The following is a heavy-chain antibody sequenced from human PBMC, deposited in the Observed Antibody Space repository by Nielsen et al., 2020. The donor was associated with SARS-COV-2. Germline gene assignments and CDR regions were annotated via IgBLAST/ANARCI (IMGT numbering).Heavy chain of an antibody. J-gene: IGHJ4*02. CDR1: GYTFTSYD. CDR3: ARWPGRCSSTSCSPGLDY. CDR2: MNPNSGNT. D-gene: IGHD2-2*01. Sequence: ASVKVSCKASGYTFTSYDINWVRQATGQGLEWMGWMNPNSGNTGYAQKFQGRVTITRDTSASTAYMELSSLRSEDTAVYYCARWPGRCSSTSCSPGLDYWGQGTLVTVSS. V-gene: IGHV1-8*01.